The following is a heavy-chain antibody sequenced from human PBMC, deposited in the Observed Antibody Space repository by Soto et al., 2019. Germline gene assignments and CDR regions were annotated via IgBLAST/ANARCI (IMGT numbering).Heavy chain of an antibody. CDR2: MNPNIGNT. J-gene: IGHJ3*02. CDR1: GYTFTSYD. D-gene: IGHD5-12*01. V-gene: IGHV1-8*01. Sequence: ASVKVSCKASGYTFTSYDINWVRQATGQGLEWMGWMNPNIGNTDYAQKFQGRVTMTWDTSISTAYMELSSLRSEDTAVYYCARVNRDGYEPFDIWGQGTMVTVSS. CDR3: ARVNRDGYEPFDI.